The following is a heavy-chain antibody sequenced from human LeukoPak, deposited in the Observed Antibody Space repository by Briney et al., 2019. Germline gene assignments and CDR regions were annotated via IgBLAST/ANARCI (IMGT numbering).Heavy chain of an antibody. CDR2: ISAYNGNT. J-gene: IGHJ4*02. D-gene: IGHD3-3*01. Sequence: ASVKVSCKASGYTFTSYGISWVRQAPGQGLEWMGWISAYNGNTNYAQKLQGRVTMTTNTSTSTAYMELRSLRSDDTAVYYCARDLYYDFWSGYFRGYYFDYGDQGTLVTVSS. CDR1: GYTFTSYG. CDR3: ARDLYYDFWSGYFRGYYFDY. V-gene: IGHV1-18*01.